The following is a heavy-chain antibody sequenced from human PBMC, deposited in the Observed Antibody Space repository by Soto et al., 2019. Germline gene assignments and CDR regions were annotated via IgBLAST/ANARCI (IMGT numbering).Heavy chain of an antibody. V-gene: IGHV3-33*01. CDR2: IWYDGSNK. CDR1: GFTFSTYG. D-gene: IGHD1-26*01. J-gene: IGHJ4*02. Sequence: QVQLVESGGGVVQPGRSLRLSCAASGFTFSTYGMHWVRQAPGKRLEWVAVIWYDGSNKYYADSVKGRFTISRDNSKNPRYLQMNSLRAEDTAVYYCARAVGPYDYWGQGTLVTVSS. CDR3: ARAVGPYDY.